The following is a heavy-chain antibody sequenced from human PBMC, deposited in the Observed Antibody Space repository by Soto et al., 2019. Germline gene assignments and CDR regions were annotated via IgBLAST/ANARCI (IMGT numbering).Heavy chain of an antibody. CDR1: GFSLTSPGMC. V-gene: IGHV2-70*13. CDR2: IERDDDDK. J-gene: IGHJ6*02. Sequence: SGPTLVNPTETLTLTCTFSGFSLTSPGMCVSWIRQPPGKALEWLALIERDDDDKYYSTSLKTRLTISKDTRKNQVVLTMANMDPADTGTYYCARSIRGPRRFNGMDVWGQGTTVTVS. D-gene: IGHD1-20*01. CDR3: ARSIRGPRRFNGMDV.